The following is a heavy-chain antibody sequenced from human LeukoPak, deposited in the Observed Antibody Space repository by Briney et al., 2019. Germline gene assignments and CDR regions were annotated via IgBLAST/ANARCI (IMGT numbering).Heavy chain of an antibody. CDR2: ISAYNGNT. D-gene: IGHD2-2*01. Sequence: ASVKVSCKASGYTFTSYGISWVRQAPGQGLEWMGWISAYNGNTNYAQKLQGRVTMTTDTSTSTAYMELRSLRSDDTAVYYCARDYCSSTSCHFDYWGQGTLVTVPS. V-gene: IGHV1-18*01. CDR1: GYTFTSYG. CDR3: ARDYCSSTSCHFDY. J-gene: IGHJ4*02.